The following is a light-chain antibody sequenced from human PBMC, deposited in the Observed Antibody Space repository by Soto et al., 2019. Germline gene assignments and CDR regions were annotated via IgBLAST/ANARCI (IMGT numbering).Light chain of an antibody. CDR3: QQYYLLPIT. Sequence: GKRETITCEASQNINNYLAWYQQKRGRAPELLIYAASTLQSGVPSRFSGSGSGTDFTLTISCLQAEDCTTYYSQQYYLLPITF. CDR2: AAS. CDR1: QNINNY. V-gene: IGKV1D-8*01. J-gene: IGKJ5*01.